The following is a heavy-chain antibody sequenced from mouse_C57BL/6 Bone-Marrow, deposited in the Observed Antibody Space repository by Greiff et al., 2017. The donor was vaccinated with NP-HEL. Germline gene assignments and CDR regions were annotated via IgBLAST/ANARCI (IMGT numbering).Heavy chain of an antibody. CDR2: IFPGSGST. CDR3: AREGILRNWYFDV. Sequence: VQLQESGPELVKPGASVKISCKASGYTFTDYYINWVKQRPGQGLEWIGWIFPGSGSTYYNEKFKGKATFTVDKSSSTAYMLLSSLASEDSAVYCCAREGILRNWYFDVWGTGTTVTVSS. D-gene: IGHD1-1*01. V-gene: IGHV1-75*01. CDR1: GYTFTDYY. J-gene: IGHJ1*03.